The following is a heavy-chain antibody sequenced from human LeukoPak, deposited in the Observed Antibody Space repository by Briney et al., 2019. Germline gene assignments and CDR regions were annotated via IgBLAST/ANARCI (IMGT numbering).Heavy chain of an antibody. CDR3: AKESPGRTGFDY. CDR2: ISWDGGST. D-gene: IGHD1-26*01. Sequence: GGSLRLSCAASGFTFDDYAMHWVRQAPGKGLEWVSLISWDGGSTYYADSVKGRFTISRDNSKNSLYLQMNSLRAEDTALYYCAKESPGRTGFDYWGQGTLVTVSS. CDR1: GFTFDDYA. V-gene: IGHV3-43D*03. J-gene: IGHJ4*02.